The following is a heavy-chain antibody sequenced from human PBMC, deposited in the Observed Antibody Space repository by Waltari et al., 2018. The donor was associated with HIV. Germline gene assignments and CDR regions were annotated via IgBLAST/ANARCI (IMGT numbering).Heavy chain of an antibody. CDR1: GFTFSSYG. Sequence: QVQLVESGGGVVQPGGSLRLSCAASGFTFSSYGMHWVRQAPGKGLEWVAFIRYDGSNKYYADSVKGRFTISRDNSKNTLYLQMNSLRAEDTAVYYCAKDRGYCSGGSCSYFDYWGQGTLVTVSS. V-gene: IGHV3-30*02. J-gene: IGHJ4*02. CDR2: IRYDGSNK. CDR3: AKDRGYCSGGSCSYFDY. D-gene: IGHD2-15*01.